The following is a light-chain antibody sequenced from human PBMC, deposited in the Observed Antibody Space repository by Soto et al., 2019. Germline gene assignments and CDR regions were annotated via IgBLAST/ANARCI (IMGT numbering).Light chain of an antibody. CDR2: GVT. Sequence: QSALTQPASVSGSPGQSITISCTGTRSDIGSYNSIAWYQQHPGKAPRVMIFGVTKRPSGISNRFSGSKSGFTASLPISWLQDEDEADDFCFSYAGSSTWVFGGGTKLTVL. V-gene: IGLV2-23*02. J-gene: IGLJ3*02. CDR1: RSDIGSYNS. CDR3: FSYAGSSTWV.